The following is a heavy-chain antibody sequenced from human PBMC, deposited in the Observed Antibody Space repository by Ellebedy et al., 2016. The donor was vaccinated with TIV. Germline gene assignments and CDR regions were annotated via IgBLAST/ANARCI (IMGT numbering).Heavy chain of an antibody. D-gene: IGHD3-22*01. CDR1: GFTFSSSG. V-gene: IGHV3-33*01. CDR2: IWYDGSNK. CDR3: ARGHLLYYDSSGFDY. J-gene: IGHJ4*02. Sequence: GESLKISCAASGFTFSSSGMHWVRHAPGKGLEWVAVIWYDGSNKYYAESVKGRFNISRDNSKNALYLQMNSLRAEDTAVYYCARGHLLYYDSSGFDYWGQGTLVTVSS.